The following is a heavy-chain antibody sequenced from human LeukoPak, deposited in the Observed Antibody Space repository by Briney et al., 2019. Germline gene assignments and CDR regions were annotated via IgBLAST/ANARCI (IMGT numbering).Heavy chain of an antibody. J-gene: IGHJ4*02. CDR2: INPNSGGT. CDR1: GNTFTGYY. Sequence: GASVKVSCKAAGNTFTGYYIHWVRQAPGQGLEWMGWINPNSGGTNYAQKFQGRVTMTRDTSISTAYMELSRLISDDTAVYYCARDRRVAVAGIHYFDYWGQGTLVTVSS. CDR3: ARDRRVAVAGIHYFDY. V-gene: IGHV1-2*02. D-gene: IGHD6-19*01.